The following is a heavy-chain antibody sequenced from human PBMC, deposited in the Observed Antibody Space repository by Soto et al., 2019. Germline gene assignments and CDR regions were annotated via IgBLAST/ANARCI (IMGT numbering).Heavy chain of an antibody. D-gene: IGHD2-21*02. CDR2: ISGRGDKT. CDR3: AVRNYYSSGPYYWYYFDF. CDR1: GLTFRSYA. J-gene: IGHJ4*02. V-gene: IGHV3-23*01. Sequence: GGSLRLSCAASGLTFRSYAMSWVRQVPGEGPEWVSGISGRGDKTYFADSVKGRFTISRDNSMNTLYLQMDSLRAEDTAIYYCAVRNYYSSGPYYWYYFDFWGQGTLVTVSS.